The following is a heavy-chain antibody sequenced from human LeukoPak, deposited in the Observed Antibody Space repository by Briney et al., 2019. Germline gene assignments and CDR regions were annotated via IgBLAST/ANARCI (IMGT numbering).Heavy chain of an antibody. Sequence: SQTLSLTCTVSGGSISSGSYYWSWTRQPAGKGLEWIGRIYTSGSTNYNPSLKSRVTISVDTSKNQFSLKLSSVTAADTAVYYCARADYYYMDVWGKGTTVTVSS. V-gene: IGHV4-61*02. CDR2: IYTSGST. J-gene: IGHJ6*03. CDR1: GGSISSGSYY. CDR3: ARADYYYMDV.